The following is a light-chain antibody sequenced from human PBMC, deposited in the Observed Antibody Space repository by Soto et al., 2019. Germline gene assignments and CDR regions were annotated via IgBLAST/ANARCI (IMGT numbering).Light chain of an antibody. Sequence: QAVVTQPPSTSGTPGQRVTISCSGSSSNIGRNAVSWYHHLPGTAPRLLIFSNDQRHSGVPDRFSGSKSGTSASLTISGLQSEDEGEYFCASWDDSLNGGMFGGGTKLTVL. CDR3: ASWDDSLNGGM. CDR2: SND. V-gene: IGLV1-44*01. CDR1: SSNIGRNA. J-gene: IGLJ3*02.